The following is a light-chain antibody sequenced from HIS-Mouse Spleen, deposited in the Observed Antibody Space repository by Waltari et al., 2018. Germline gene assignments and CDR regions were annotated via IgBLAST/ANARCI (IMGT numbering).Light chain of an antibody. CDR1: QSVSSY. J-gene: IGKJ4*01. CDR3: QQRSNWPPLT. V-gene: IGKV3-11*01. CDR2: DAS. Sequence: EIVFTQSPATLSLSPGERATLSCSASQSVSSYLAWYQQKPGQAPRLLIYDASNRATGIPARFSGSGSGTDFTLTISSLEPEDFAVYYCQQRSNWPPLTFGGGTKVEIK.